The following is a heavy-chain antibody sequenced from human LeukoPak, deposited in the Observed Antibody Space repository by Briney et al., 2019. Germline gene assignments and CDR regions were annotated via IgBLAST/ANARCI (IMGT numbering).Heavy chain of an antibody. CDR1: GGSFSGYY. V-gene: IGHV4-34*01. J-gene: IGHJ4*02. Sequence: SETLSLTCAVYGGSFSGYYWSWIRQPPGKGLEWIGEINHSGSTNYNPSLTSRVTISVDTSKNQFSLKLSSVTAADTAVYYCARLGTIFGVVIRAPLFDYWGQGTLVTVSS. CDR2: INHSGST. D-gene: IGHD3-3*01. CDR3: ARLGTIFGVVIRAPLFDY.